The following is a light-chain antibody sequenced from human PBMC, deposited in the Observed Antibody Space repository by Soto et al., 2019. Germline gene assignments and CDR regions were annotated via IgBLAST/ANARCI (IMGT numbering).Light chain of an antibody. CDR1: SSNFGAGFA. CDR2: GST. V-gene: IGLV1-40*01. CDR3: QSYDSSLRGYV. Sequence: QAVVTQPPSVSGAPGQWVTISCTGSSSNFGAGFAVHWFQQLPGTAPKLLIFGSTNRPSGVPDRFSGSKSGTSASLTITGLQAEDEADYYCQSYDSSLRGYVFGTGTKLTVL. J-gene: IGLJ1*01.